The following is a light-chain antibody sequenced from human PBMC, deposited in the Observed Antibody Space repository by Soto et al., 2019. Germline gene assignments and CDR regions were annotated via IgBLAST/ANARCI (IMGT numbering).Light chain of an antibody. V-gene: IGKV4-1*01. CDR3: QQDYSSPWT. J-gene: IGKJ1*01. Sequence: EIVMTQSPDSLAVSLGERATLNCKASQCVLYTSNSKNYFTWYQQKPGPPHKLLIYWASTRESGVPDRFSGSGSGTDFTLTISRLQAEDVAVYYCQQDYSSPWTFGQGTKVEIK. CDR2: WAS. CDR1: QCVLYTSNSKNY.